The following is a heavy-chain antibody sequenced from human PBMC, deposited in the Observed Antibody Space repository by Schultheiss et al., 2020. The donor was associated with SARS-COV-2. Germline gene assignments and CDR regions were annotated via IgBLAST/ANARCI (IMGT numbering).Heavy chain of an antibody. CDR2: ISSNGGST. D-gene: IGHD3-3*01. J-gene: IGHJ4*02. CDR1: GFTFDDYG. CDR3: ANLPDEPGFFFDY. V-gene: IGHV3-64*04. Sequence: GGSLRLSCAASGFTFDDYGMSWVRQAPGKGLEYVSAISSNGGSTYYADSVKGRFTISRENAKNSLYLQMNSLRAGDTAVYYCANLPDEPGFFFDYWGQGNLVTVSS.